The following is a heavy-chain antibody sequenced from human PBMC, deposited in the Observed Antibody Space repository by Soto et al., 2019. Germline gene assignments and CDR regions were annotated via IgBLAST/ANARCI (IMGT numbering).Heavy chain of an antibody. V-gene: IGHV1-18*01. Sequence: VQLVQSGAEVKKPGASEKVSCKASGDIFNNYAITWVRQAPGQGLEGMGWMNVYNGHTKYAQKAQGRLTMTTDTSTSTAYMELRNLRSDDTAVYYCARDVSSGWFDHWGQGTLVTVSS. D-gene: IGHD6-19*01. J-gene: IGHJ5*02. CDR2: MNVYNGHT. CDR3: ARDVSSGWFDH. CDR1: GDIFNNYA.